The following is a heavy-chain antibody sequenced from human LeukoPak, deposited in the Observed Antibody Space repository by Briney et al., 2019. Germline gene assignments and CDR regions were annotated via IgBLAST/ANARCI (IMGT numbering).Heavy chain of an antibody. CDR2: IIPIFGTA. CDR3: ARDGGSSSFHY. D-gene: IGHD6-6*01. V-gene: IGHV1-69*05. Sequence: AASVKVSCKASGGTFSSYAISWVRQAPGQGLEWMGGIIPIFGTANYAQKFQGRVTITTDESTSIAYMELSSLRSEDTAVYYCARDGGSSSFHYWGQGTLVTVSS. J-gene: IGHJ4*02. CDR1: GGTFSSYA.